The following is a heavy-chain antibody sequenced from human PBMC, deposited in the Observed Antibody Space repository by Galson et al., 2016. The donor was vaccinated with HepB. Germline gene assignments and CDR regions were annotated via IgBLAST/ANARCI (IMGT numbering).Heavy chain of an antibody. CDR2: IRSRANGYRT. D-gene: IGHD4-23*01. V-gene: IGHV3-21*05. CDR3: ARDLSLGNPGGFDI. Sequence: HWVRQAPGKGLEWLGRIRSRANGYRTAYADSVKGRFTISRDNAKDSLSLQMNSLRAEDTAVYFCARDLSLGNPGGFDIWGQGTMVTVSS. J-gene: IGHJ3*02.